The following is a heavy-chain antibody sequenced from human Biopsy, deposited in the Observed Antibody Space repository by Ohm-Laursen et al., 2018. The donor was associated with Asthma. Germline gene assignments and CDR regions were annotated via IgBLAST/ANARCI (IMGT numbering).Heavy chain of an antibody. Sequence: SDTLSLTCLVYGGSFSAYYWSWTRQPPGKGLEWIAEINHSGSTNYNPSLKSRVTMSVDTSKNQLFLNLSSVTAADTAVYYCARAASTTVFWSGYSHNWFDPWGQGTLVTVSS. D-gene: IGHD3-3*01. V-gene: IGHV4-34*01. J-gene: IGHJ5*02. CDR3: ARAASTTVFWSGYSHNWFDP. CDR2: INHSGST. CDR1: GGSFSAYY.